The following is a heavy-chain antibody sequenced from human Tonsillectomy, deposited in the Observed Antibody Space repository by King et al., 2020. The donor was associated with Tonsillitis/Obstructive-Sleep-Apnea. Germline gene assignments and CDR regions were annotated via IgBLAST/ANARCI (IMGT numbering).Heavy chain of an antibody. CDR1: GFTFNSYG. D-gene: IGHD1-1*01. V-gene: IGHV3-33*01. Sequence: VQLVESGGGVVQPGRSLSLSCAASGFTFNSYGMHWVRQAPGKGLEWVAIIYYDGITKYYADSVKGRFTISRDNSKSTLYLQMNSLGADDTAVYYCARVGNGATQIDYWGQGTLVTVSS. J-gene: IGHJ4*02. CDR3: ARVGNGATQIDY. CDR2: IYYDGITK.